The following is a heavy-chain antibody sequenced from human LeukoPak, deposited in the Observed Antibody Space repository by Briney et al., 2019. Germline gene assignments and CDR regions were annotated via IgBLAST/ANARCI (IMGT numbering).Heavy chain of an antibody. Sequence: GGSLRLSCAASGFTFDDYAMHWVRQAPGKGLEWVSHITWNSGTIGYADSVKGRFTISRDDAKNSLFLQMNSLRADDMALYYCAKGRYSSSYGMVDYWGQGTLVTVSS. D-gene: IGHD6-13*01. CDR2: ITWNSGTI. CDR1: GFTFDDYA. V-gene: IGHV3-9*03. CDR3: AKGRYSSSYGMVDY. J-gene: IGHJ4*02.